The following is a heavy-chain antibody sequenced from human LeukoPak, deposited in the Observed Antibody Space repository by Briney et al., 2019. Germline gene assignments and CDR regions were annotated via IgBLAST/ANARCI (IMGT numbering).Heavy chain of an antibody. D-gene: IGHD2/OR15-2a*01. CDR3: ARRAVLSARSMLGAFDI. Sequence: GESLKISCKGSGYSFTSYWSGWVRQMPGKGLEWMGIIYPGDSDTRYSPSFQGQVTISADKSISTAYLQWSSLKASDTAMYYCARRAVLSARSMLGAFDIWGQGTMVTVSS. CDR1: GYSFTSYW. CDR2: IYPGDSDT. V-gene: IGHV5-51*01. J-gene: IGHJ3*02.